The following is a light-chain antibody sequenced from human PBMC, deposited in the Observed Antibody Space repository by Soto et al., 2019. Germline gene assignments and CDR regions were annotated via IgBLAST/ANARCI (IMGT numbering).Light chain of an antibody. J-gene: IGKJ5*01. Sequence: EIVLTQSPGTLSLSPGERATLSCRASQSVSSSYLAWYQQKPGQAPRLLIYGASSRATGIPDRFSGSGSGTDFTLTISRLEPEDFAVYXCQQYGSSPPITFGQGTRLEIK. CDR2: GAS. V-gene: IGKV3-20*01. CDR3: QQYGSSPPIT. CDR1: QSVSSSY.